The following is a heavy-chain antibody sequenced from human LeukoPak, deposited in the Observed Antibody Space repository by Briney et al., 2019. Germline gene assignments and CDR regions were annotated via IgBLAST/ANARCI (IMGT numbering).Heavy chain of an antibody. CDR1: GFTFSSYA. D-gene: IGHD6-13*01. Sequence: GGSLRLSCAASGFTFSSYAMNWVRQNPGKGLEWVSSISDSGDETYYADSVRGRFTISGDNSKNTLYLQMKSLGGDDTALYYCAKCWRVASGNWYLSFDSWGQGTLVTVSS. CDR2: ISDSGDET. V-gene: IGHV3-23*01. J-gene: IGHJ4*02. CDR3: AKCWRVASGNWYLSFDS.